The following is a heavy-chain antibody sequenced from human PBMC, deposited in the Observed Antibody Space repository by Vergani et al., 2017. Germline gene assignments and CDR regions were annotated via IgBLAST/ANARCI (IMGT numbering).Heavy chain of an antibody. D-gene: IGHD3-9*01. CDR2: IYPGDSDT. CDR1: GYSFTSYW. CDR3: ARLPPQYDILTGRRYCYYGMDV. J-gene: IGHJ6*02. Sequence: EVQLVQSGAEVKKPGESLKISCKGSGYSFTSYWIGWVRQMPGKVLEWMGIIYPGDSDTRYSPSFQGQVTISADKSSSTAYLQWSSLKASATAMYHGARLPPQYDILTGRRYCYYGMDVWGQGTTVTVSS. V-gene: IGHV5-51*03.